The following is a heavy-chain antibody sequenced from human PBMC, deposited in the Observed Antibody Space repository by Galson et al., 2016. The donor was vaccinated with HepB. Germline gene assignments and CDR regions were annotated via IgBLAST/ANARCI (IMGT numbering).Heavy chain of an antibody. Sequence: SVKVSCKASGYTFTNYYIHWVRQAPGQGLEWMGIMTSSAGGTRYAQKFQGRVTMTRDTSTSTVYMELSSLRSDETAVYYWARGIVESTHYFDYWGQGTLVTVSS. CDR2: MTSSAGGT. CDR1: GYTFTNYY. V-gene: IGHV1-46*01. D-gene: IGHD1-26*01. CDR3: ARGIVESTHYFDY. J-gene: IGHJ4*02.